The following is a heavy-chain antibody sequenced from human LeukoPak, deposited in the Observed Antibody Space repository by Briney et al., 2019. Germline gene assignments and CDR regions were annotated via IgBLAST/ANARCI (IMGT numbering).Heavy chain of an antibody. Sequence: GGSLRLSCAASGFTFRSYEMNWVRQAPGKGLEWVSSISSSSSYIYYADSVKGRFTISRDNAKNSLYLQMNSLRAEDTAVYYCARDLASTGYCSGGSCHPDYWGQGTLVTVSS. J-gene: IGHJ4*02. CDR1: GFTFRSYE. V-gene: IGHV3-21*01. CDR2: ISSSSSYI. CDR3: ARDLASTGYCSGGSCHPDY. D-gene: IGHD2-15*01.